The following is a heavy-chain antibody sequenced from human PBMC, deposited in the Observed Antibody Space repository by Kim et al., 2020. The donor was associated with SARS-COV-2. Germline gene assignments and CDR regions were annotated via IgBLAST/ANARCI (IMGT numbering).Heavy chain of an antibody. J-gene: IGHJ5*02. CDR3: ARGYSGYEHNWFDP. Sequence: GGSLRLSCAASGFTVSNSYMTWVRQAPGKGLEWVSVIYTGGATYYADSVKGRFTISRDSSRNILYLQMNNLRADDTAIYYCARGYSGYEHNWFDPWGQGTLVTVSS. D-gene: IGHD5-12*01. CDR2: IYTGGAT. CDR1: GFTVSNSY. V-gene: IGHV3-53*01.